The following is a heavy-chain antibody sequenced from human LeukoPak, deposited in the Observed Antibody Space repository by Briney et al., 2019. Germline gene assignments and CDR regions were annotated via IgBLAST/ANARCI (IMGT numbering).Heavy chain of an antibody. Sequence: GGSLRLSCAASGFTFSSYSMNWVRQAPGKGLEWVSSISSSSSYIYYADSVEGRFTIPRDNAKNSLYLQMNRLRAEDTAVYYCAREQNYYYDSSGYVDYWGQGTLVTVSS. D-gene: IGHD3-22*01. J-gene: IGHJ4*02. CDR2: ISSSSSYI. CDR3: AREQNYYYDSSGYVDY. V-gene: IGHV3-21*01. CDR1: GFTFSSYS.